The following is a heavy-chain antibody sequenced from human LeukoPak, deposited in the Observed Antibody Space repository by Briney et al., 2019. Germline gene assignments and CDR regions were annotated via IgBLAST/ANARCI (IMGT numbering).Heavy chain of an antibody. D-gene: IGHD2-15*01. CDR2: INPNSGGT. Sequence: SVKVSCKASGYTFTGYYMHWVRQAPGQGLEWMGWINPNSGGTNYAQKFQGRVTMTRDTSISTAYMELSRLRSDDTAVYYCARSASGGSDSRDYYGMDVWGQGTTVTVSS. CDR1: GYTFTGYY. CDR3: ARSASGGSDSRDYYGMDV. J-gene: IGHJ6*02. V-gene: IGHV1-2*02.